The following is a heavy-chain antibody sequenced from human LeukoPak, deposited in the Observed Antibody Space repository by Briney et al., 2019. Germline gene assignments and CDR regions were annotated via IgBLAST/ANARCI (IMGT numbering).Heavy chain of an antibody. CDR3: ARGVYYDFWSGYYHFDY. CDR2: IIPIFGTA. V-gene: IGHV1-69*13. CDR1: GGTFSSYA. D-gene: IGHD3-3*01. Sequence: ASVKVSCKASGGTFSSYAISWVRQAPGQGLEWMGGIIPIFGTANYAQKFQGRVTITADESTSTAYMELSSLRSEDTAVYYCARGVYYDFWSGYYHFDYWGQGTLVTVSS. J-gene: IGHJ4*02.